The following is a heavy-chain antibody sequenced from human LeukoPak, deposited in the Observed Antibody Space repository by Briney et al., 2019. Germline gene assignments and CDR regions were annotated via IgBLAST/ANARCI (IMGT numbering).Heavy chain of an antibody. CDR2: IIPIFGTA. Sequence: SVKVSCKASGGTFSRYAISWVRQAPGQGLEWMGGIIPIFGTANYAQKFQGRVTITADESTSTAYMGLSSLRSEDTAVYYCASAAYYDILTGYYPLGDYYYYYGMDVWGKGTTVTVSS. CDR1: GGTFSRYA. CDR3: ASAAYYDILTGYYPLGDYYYYYGMDV. J-gene: IGHJ6*04. D-gene: IGHD3-9*01. V-gene: IGHV1-69*13.